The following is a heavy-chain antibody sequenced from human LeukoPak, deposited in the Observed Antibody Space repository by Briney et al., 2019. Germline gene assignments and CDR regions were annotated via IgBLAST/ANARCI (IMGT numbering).Heavy chain of an antibody. Sequence: GGSLRLSCAASGFTFSSNYMSWVRQAPGKGLEWVSVIYSGGSTYYADSVKGRFTISRDNSKNTLYLQMNSLRAEDTAVYYCARSRRPSNYFDYWGQGTLVTVSS. J-gene: IGHJ4*02. V-gene: IGHV3-53*01. CDR1: GFTFSSNY. CDR3: ARSRRPSNYFDY. CDR2: IYSGGST.